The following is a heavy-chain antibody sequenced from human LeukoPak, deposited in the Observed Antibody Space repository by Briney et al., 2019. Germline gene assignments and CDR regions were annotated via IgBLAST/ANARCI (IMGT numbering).Heavy chain of an antibody. V-gene: IGHV3-21*01. Sequence: GGSLRLSCAASGFTFSSYGMNWVRQAPGQGLEWVSSISSSSGFIFYADSVKGRFTISRDNTKNSLYLQMNSLRAEDTAVYYCARPGGSGWYSDYWGQGTLVTVSS. CDR1: GFTFSSYG. CDR3: ARPGGSGWYSDY. J-gene: IGHJ4*02. CDR2: ISSSSGFI. D-gene: IGHD6-19*01.